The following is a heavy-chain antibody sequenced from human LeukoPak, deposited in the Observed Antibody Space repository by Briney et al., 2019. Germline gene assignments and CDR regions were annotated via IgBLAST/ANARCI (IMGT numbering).Heavy chain of an antibody. V-gene: IGHV3-23*01. CDR2: ISGNGATA. J-gene: IGHJ4*02. D-gene: IGHD3-10*01. Sequence: GGSRRLSCPPSGFTLSSYGMSWVRQAPGKGLEWVSGISGNGATAYYADSVKGRFTVSRDNSKNTVYLQMNSLRADDTAVYYCVKGSHIYVSEHYLVRLDQWGQGTLVTVSS. CDR1: GFTLSSYG. CDR3: VKGSHIYVSEHYLVRLDQ.